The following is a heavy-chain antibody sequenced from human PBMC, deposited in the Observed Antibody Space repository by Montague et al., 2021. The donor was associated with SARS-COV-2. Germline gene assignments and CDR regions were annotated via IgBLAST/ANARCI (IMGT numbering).Heavy chain of an antibody. D-gene: IGHD3-10*01. CDR2: VYYTGGT. CDR3: ARAVVGSSYNYYGLDV. CDR1: GGSINSFH. Sequence: SETLSLTCSISGGSINSFHWNWIRQSPGKGLEWIGYVYYTGGTNYNPSLKSRATISVDTSKNQFSLTVGSVTAADTAVYYCARAVVGSSYNYYGLDVWGQGTTVTVSS. J-gene: IGHJ6*02. V-gene: IGHV4-59*01.